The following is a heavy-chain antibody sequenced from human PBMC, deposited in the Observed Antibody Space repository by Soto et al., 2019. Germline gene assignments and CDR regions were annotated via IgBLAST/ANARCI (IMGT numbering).Heavy chain of an antibody. CDR2: MNTNTGNT. J-gene: IGHJ4*02. CDR3: ARVVRFFGGHAGY. Sequence: ASVKVSCKTSGYTFTEFDINWVRQAPGQGLEWMGWMNTNTGNTGYAQKFQGRVTMTRDTPISTAYMELRRLRSEDTAVYYCARVVRFFGGHAGYWGQGTLVTVSS. V-gene: IGHV1-8*01. D-gene: IGHD3-3*01. CDR1: GYTFTEFD.